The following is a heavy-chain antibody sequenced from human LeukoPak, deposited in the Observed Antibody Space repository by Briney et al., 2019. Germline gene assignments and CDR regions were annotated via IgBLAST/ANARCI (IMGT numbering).Heavy chain of an antibody. D-gene: IGHD3-22*01. CDR3: ASWDDSSGYYPPPFNY. V-gene: IGHV4-34*01. Sequence: SETLSLTCAVYGGSFSGYYWSWIRQPPGKGLEWIGEINHSGSTNYNPSLKSRVTISVDTSKNQFSLKLSSVTAADTAVYYCASWDDSSGYYPPPFNYWGQGTLVTVSS. CDR2: INHSGST. CDR1: GGSFSGYY. J-gene: IGHJ4*02.